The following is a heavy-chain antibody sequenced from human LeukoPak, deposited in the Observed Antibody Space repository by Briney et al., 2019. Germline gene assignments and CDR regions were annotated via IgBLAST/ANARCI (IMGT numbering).Heavy chain of an antibody. D-gene: IGHD4-17*01. J-gene: IGHJ4*02. CDR1: GGSISGYS. V-gene: IGHV4-59*08. Sequence: SETLSLTCTVSGGSISGYSWSWIRQPPGKGLEWIGYIYHTGNADYNPSLKSRVTISVDTSKNQFSLKLSSVTAADTGVYYCARLGHDYGDYPRGQGTLVTVSS. CDR3: ARLGHDYGDYP. CDR2: IYHTGNA.